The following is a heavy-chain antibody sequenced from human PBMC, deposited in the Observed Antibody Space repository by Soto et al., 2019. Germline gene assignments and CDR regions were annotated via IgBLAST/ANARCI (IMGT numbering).Heavy chain of an antibody. V-gene: IGHV3-23*01. Sequence: GGSLRLSCAASGFTFSSYAMSWVRQAPGKGLEWVSAISGSGGSTYYADSVKGRFTISRDNSKNTLYLQMNSLRAEDTAVYYCAKKGKTSYYDSSGYTDYWGQGTLVTVSS. CDR3: AKKGKTSYYDSSGYTDY. CDR2: ISGSGGST. D-gene: IGHD3-22*01. J-gene: IGHJ4*02. CDR1: GFTFSSYA.